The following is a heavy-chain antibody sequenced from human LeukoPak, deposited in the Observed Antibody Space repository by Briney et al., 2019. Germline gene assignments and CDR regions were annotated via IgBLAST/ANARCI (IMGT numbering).Heavy chain of an antibody. CDR2: IIPIFGSA. D-gene: IGHD1-26*01. CDR3: ARDSGSYYDRAFYI. J-gene: IGHJ3*02. Sequence: SSVKVSCKPSGYTFTSYAISWVRQAPGQGLEWMGGIIPIFGSANYAQKFQGRVTITTDESTSTAYMELSSLRSEDTAVYYCARDSGSYYDRAFYIWGQGTMVTVSS. V-gene: IGHV1-69*05. CDR1: GYTFTSYA.